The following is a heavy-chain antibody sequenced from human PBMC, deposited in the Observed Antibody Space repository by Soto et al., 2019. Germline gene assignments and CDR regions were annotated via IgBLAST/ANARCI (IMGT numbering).Heavy chain of an antibody. J-gene: IGHJ3*01. CDR3: ATVGPYSPRWDF. Sequence: EVQVLESGGGLVQPGGSLRLSCVFSEFAFSTFGMSWVRQAPGKGLESVSSISAIGDSTYHADSVKGRFSISRDNSRNSLYLQMNNLRAEDTAVYYCATVGPYSPRWDFWDQGTVVSVSS. CDR2: ISAIGDST. CDR1: EFAFSTFG. V-gene: IGHV3-23*01. D-gene: IGHD2-15*01.